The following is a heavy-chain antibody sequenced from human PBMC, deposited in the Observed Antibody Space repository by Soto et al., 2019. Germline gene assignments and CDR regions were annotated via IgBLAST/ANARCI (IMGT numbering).Heavy chain of an antibody. CDR3: ARDEAWVKGGFDY. D-gene: IGHD1-26*01. Sequence: GGSLRLSCAASGFTFSSYWMHWVRQAPGKGLVWVSRMNSDGSTTNYADSVKGRFTISRDNARNTLYLQMNSLRAEDTAVYYCARDEAWVKGGFDYWGQGTLVTVSS. CDR2: MNSDGSTT. CDR1: GFTFSSYW. V-gene: IGHV3-74*01. J-gene: IGHJ4*02.